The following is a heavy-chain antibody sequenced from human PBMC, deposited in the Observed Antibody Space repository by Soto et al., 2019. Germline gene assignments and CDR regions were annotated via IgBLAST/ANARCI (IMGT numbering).Heavy chain of an antibody. V-gene: IGHV3-74*01. Sequence: GGSLRLSCAAXGFTFSSYWMHWVRQAPGKGLVWVSRINPGGSSTAYADSVKGRFTISRDNAKNSLYLQMNSLRAEDTALYYCAKDSLYDFWSGHFDYWGQGTLVTVSS. CDR3: AKDSLYDFWSGHFDY. D-gene: IGHD3-3*01. CDR1: GFTFSSYW. CDR2: INPGGSST. J-gene: IGHJ4*02.